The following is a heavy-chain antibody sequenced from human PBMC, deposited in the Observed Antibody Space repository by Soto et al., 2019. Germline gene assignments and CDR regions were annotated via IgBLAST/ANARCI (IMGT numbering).Heavy chain of an antibody. Sequence: SGPTLVNPTQTLTLTCTFSGFSLRTGGVGVGWIRQPPGKALEWLAVIYWDDDKRYSPSLKSRLTITKDTSKNQVVLTMTNMDPVDTATYYCAHRPSYCSGGSCYSGFDYWGQGTLVTVSS. D-gene: IGHD2-15*01. V-gene: IGHV2-5*02. J-gene: IGHJ4*02. CDR2: IYWDDDK. CDR1: GFSLRTGGVG. CDR3: AHRPSYCSGGSCYSGFDY.